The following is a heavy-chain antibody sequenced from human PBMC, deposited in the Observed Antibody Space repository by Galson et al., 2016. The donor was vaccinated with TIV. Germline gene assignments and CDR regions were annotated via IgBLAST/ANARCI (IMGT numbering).Heavy chain of an antibody. CDR2: IYPGDSDT. CDR1: GYSFTTHW. J-gene: IGHJ6*03. CDR3: ARSPADPQYSYYYIDV. Sequence: QSGAEVKQSGESLKISCKASGYSFTTHWIGWVRQMPGKGLEWMGIIYPGDSDTRYSPSFQAQVTISADKPNGTAYLQWSALRASHTAMYYCARSPADPQYSYYYIDVWGKGTTVTVSS. V-gene: IGHV5-51*04.